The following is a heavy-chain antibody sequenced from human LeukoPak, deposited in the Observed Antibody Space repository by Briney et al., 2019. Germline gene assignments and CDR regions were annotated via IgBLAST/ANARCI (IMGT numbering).Heavy chain of an antibody. V-gene: IGHV4-39*07. D-gene: IGHD1-26*01. Sequence: SETLSLTCTVSGGSISSSSYYWGWIRQPPGKGLEWIGSIYYSGSTYYNPSLKSRVTISVDTSKNQFSLKLSSVTAADTAVYYCARCSGSCLNDAFDIWGQGTMVTVSS. J-gene: IGHJ3*02. CDR2: IYYSGST. CDR1: GGSISSSSYY. CDR3: ARCSGSCLNDAFDI.